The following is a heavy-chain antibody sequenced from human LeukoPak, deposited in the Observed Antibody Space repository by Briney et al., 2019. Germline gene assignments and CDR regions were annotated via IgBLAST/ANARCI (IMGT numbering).Heavy chain of an antibody. CDR3: ARGGYYSGSYYCFDY. J-gene: IGHJ4*02. V-gene: IGHV3-30*03. D-gene: IGHD1-26*01. CDR1: GFTFSSYG. Sequence: GGSLRLSCAASGFTFSSYGMHWVRQAPGKGLEWVAVISYDGSNKYYAVSVKGRFTISRDNSKNTLYLQMNSLRAEDTAVYYCARGGYYSGSYYCFDYWGQGTLVTVSS. CDR2: ISYDGSNK.